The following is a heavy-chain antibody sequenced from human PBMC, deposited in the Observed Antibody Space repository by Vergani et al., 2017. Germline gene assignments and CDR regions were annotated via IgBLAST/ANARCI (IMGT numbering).Heavy chain of an antibody. Sequence: DVDLVESGGGFVKPGGSCRLSCAASGFSFRTFSMFWVRQPPGKGLAWVSKISPDGRTTEYADSVRGRFTISRDNAKNTLYPEMNSLRGDDTALYYCVRARXSGPCFMSNWFDSWGQGTLVTVSS. J-gene: IGHJ5*01. CDR1: GFSFRTFS. CDR2: ISPDGRTT. D-gene: IGHD2-15*01. CDR3: VRARXSGPCFMSNWFDS. V-gene: IGHV3-74*03.